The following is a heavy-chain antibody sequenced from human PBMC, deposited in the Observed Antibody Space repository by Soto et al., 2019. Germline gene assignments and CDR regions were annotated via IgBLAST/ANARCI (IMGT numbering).Heavy chain of an antibody. CDR2: IKQDGSEK. D-gene: IGHD6-19*01. V-gene: IGHV3-7*01. J-gene: IGHJ3*02. CDR3: AREISSGYAFDI. Sequence: PGGSLRLSCAASGFTFSSYWMCWVRQAPGKGLEWVANIKQDGSEKYYVDSVKGRFTISRDNAKNSLYLQMDSLRAEDTAVYYCAREISSGYAFDIWGQGTMVTVSS. CDR1: GFTFSSYW.